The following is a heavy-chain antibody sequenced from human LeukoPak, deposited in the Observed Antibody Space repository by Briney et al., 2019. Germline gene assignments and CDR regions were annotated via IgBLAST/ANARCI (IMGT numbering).Heavy chain of an antibody. CDR2: IHYSGST. V-gene: IGHV4-59*08. Sequence: PSETLSLTCTVSGTSISSYSWSWIRQPPGKGLEWIGYIHYSGSTSYNPSLKSRVTMSVDTSKGQFSLKLSSVTAAGTAVYYCARRGYSFGTNWFDPWGQGTLVTVSS. CDR3: ARRGYSFGTNWFDP. J-gene: IGHJ5*02. D-gene: IGHD5-18*01. CDR1: GTSISSYS.